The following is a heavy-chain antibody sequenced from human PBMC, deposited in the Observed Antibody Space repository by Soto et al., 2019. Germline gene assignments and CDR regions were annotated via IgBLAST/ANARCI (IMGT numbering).Heavy chain of an antibody. Sequence: GGSLRLSCAASGFSFSSHWMSWVRQAPGKGLEWVANIKQDGNDKRYVDSVKGRFTISRDNAKSSLYLQMNSLRADDTAVYYFATCPYSSGPHDSWGQGTLVPVYS. V-gene: IGHV3-7*03. D-gene: IGHD6-19*01. CDR2: IKQDGNDK. J-gene: IGHJ5*01. CDR1: GFSFSSHW. CDR3: ATCPYSSGPHDS.